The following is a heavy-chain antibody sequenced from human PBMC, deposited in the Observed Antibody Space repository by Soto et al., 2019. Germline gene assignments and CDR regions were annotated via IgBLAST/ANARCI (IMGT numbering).Heavy chain of an antibody. D-gene: IGHD2-8*01. CDR2: IYYSGST. J-gene: IGHJ4*02. CDR3: ARAYCTNGVCFDFDY. V-gene: IGHV4-59*01. Sequence: SETLSLICTVSGGSISSYYWSWIRQPPGKGLEWIGYIYYSGSTNYNPSLKSRVTISVDTSKNQFSLKLSSVTAADTAVYYCARAYCTNGVCFDFDYWGQGTLVTVS. CDR1: GGSISSYY.